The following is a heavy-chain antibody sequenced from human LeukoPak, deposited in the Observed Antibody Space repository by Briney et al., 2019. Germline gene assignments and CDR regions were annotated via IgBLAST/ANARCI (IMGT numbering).Heavy chain of an antibody. CDR1: RFTFSTYW. CDR3: AKDRSKGYYGDEFDF. V-gene: IGHV3-74*01. Sequence: GGSLRLSCAASRFTFSTYWMHWVRQAPGKGLVWVSRINSDGSSTGYADSVKGRFTISRDNSKNTLYLQMNSLRAEDTAVYYCAKDRSKGYYGDEFDFWGQGTLVTVSS. J-gene: IGHJ4*02. CDR2: INSDGSST. D-gene: IGHD4-17*01.